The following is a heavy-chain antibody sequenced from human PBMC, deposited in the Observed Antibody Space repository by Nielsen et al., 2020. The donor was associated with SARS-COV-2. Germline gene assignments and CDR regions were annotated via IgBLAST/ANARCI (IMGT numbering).Heavy chain of an antibody. CDR2: IYSGGST. D-gene: IGHD6-13*01. J-gene: IGHJ6*03. CDR1: GFTVSSNY. Sequence: GESLKISCAASGFTVSSNYMSWVRQAPGKGLEWVSVIYSGGSTYYADSVKGRFTISRDNSKNTLYLQMNSLRAEDTAVYYCARVGGSWIAAAVDYYMDVWGKGATVTVSS. V-gene: IGHV3-53*01. CDR3: ARVGGSWIAAAVDYYMDV.